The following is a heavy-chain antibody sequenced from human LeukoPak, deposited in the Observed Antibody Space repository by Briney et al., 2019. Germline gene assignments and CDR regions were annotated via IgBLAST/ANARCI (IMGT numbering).Heavy chain of an antibody. J-gene: IGHJ4*02. D-gene: IGHD2-2*01. V-gene: IGHV4-34*01. CDR1: GGHFSGYY. CDR3: ARLAHYCSSTSCCRTYDY. Sequence: SETLLLTCAVHGGHFSGYYWGWIRQPPGKGLERIRSIYYSGSTYYNLSLKSRVTLSVDTYKNQFSLKLTAVSAADTVVYYFARLAHYCSSTSCCRTYDYWGQGALVTVSS. CDR2: IYYSGST.